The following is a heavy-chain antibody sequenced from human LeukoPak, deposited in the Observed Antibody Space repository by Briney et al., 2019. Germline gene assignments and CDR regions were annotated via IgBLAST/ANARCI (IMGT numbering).Heavy chain of an antibody. CDR2: IYYSGST. D-gene: IGHD6-25*01. V-gene: IGHV4-39*07. Sequence: SETLSLTCTVSGGSISSSAYYWGWIRQPPGKGLEWIGSIYYSGSTYYNPSLKSRVTISVDTSKNQFSLKLSSVTAADTAVYYCARDSRSGWGNWFDPWGQGTLVTVSS. CDR1: GGSISSSAYY. CDR3: ARDSRSGWGNWFDP. J-gene: IGHJ5*02.